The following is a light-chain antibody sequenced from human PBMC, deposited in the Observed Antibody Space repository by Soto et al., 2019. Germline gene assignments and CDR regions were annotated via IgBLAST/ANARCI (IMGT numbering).Light chain of an antibody. CDR3: SSYAGSNNYV. CDR1: SSDVGGYKY. V-gene: IGLV2-8*01. CDR2: AVN. Sequence: QSVLAQPPSASGSPGQSVTISCTGTSSDVGGYKYVSWYQQYPGKAPKLTIYAVNKRPSGVPDRFSGSKSGNTASLTVSGLQAEDEADYYCSSYAGSNNYVFGTGTRSPS. J-gene: IGLJ1*01.